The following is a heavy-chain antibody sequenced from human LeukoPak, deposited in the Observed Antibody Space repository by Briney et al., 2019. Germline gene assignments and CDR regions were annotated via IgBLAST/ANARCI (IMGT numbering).Heavy chain of an antibody. V-gene: IGHV3-9*01. CDR2: ISWNSGSI. Sequence: PGGSLRLSCAASGFTFDGYAMHWVRQAPGQGLEWISGISWNSGSIGCADSVKGRFTISRDNAKNSLYLQMNSLRAEDTALYYCAKDGALLRFLEWLSYGMDVWGQGTTVTVSS. D-gene: IGHD3-3*01. CDR3: AKDGALLRFLEWLSYGMDV. J-gene: IGHJ6*02. CDR1: GFTFDGYA.